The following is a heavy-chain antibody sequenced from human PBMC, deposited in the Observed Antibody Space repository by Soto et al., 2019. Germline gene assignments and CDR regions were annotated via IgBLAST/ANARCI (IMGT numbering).Heavy chain of an antibody. J-gene: IGHJ5*02. Sequence: SETLSLTCTVSGGSIISGGHYWTWVRQHPGKGLEWMGYMYYSGSTNYNPSLKSRVTMSVDTSKKRFSLKLTSVTAADTAMYYCATMSVTATNWFDPWGQGTLVTVSS. D-gene: IGHD1-20*01. CDR2: MYYSGST. CDR1: GGSIISGGHY. V-gene: IGHV4-61*08. CDR3: ATMSVTATNWFDP.